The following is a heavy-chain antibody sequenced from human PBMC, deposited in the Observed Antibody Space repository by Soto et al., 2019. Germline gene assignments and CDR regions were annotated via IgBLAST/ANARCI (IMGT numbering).Heavy chain of an antibody. CDR1: GYTFTSYY. J-gene: IGHJ6*03. Sequence: ASVKVSCKASGYTFTSYYMHWVRQAPGQGLEWMGWINPNSGGTNYAQKFQGWVTMTTDTSTSTAYMELRSLRSDDTAVYYCARGYCSGGSCHYYYYYMDVWGKGTAVTVSS. CDR3: ARGYCSGGSCHYYYYYMDV. CDR2: INPNSGGT. D-gene: IGHD2-15*01. V-gene: IGHV1-2*04.